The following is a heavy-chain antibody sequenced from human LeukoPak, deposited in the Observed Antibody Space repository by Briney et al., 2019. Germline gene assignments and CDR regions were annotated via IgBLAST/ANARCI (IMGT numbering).Heavy chain of an antibody. CDR2: IKKDGSEK. D-gene: IGHD2-2*01. CDR1: GFTFSSYW. Sequence: AGGSLRLSCAASGFTFSSYWMSWVRQAPGKGLEWVANIKKDGSEKYYVDSVKGRFTISRDNAKTSLYLQMNSLRAEDTAVYYCAKFVDDVVVVPAAYFDYWGQGTLVTVSS. J-gene: IGHJ4*02. CDR3: AKFVDDVVVVPAAYFDY. V-gene: IGHV3-7*03.